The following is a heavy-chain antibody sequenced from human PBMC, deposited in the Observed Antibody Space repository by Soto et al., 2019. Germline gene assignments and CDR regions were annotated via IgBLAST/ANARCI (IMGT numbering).Heavy chain of an antibody. CDR3: AKDPVADFWSGLEAGYYYHYYGMDV. V-gene: IGHV3-23*01. CDR2: ISGSGGST. Sequence: PGGSLRLSCAASGFTFRSYSMSWVRQAPGKGLEWVSAISGSGGSTYYADSVKGRFTISRDNSKNTLYLQMNSLRAEDTAVYYCAKDPVADFWSGLEAGYYYHYYGMDVWGQGTTVTGSS. CDR1: GFTFRSYS. D-gene: IGHD3-3*01. J-gene: IGHJ6*02.